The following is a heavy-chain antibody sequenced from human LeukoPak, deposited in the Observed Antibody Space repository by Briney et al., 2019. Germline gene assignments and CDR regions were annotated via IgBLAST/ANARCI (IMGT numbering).Heavy chain of an antibody. CDR1: GGTFSSYA. J-gene: IGHJ4*02. Sequence: GPLKVSCKASGGTFSSYAISWVRQMPGKGLEWMGIIYPGDSDPRYSPSFQGQVTISADKSISTAYLQWSSLKASDTAMYYCARPSFEQFDYWGQGTLVTVSS. V-gene: IGHV5-51*01. CDR2: IYPGDSDP. CDR3: ARPSFEQFDY. D-gene: IGHD3-9*01.